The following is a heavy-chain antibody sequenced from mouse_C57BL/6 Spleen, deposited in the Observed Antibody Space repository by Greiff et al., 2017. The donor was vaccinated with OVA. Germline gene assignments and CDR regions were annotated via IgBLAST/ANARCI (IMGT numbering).Heavy chain of an antibody. V-gene: IGHV2-2*01. J-gene: IGHJ3*01. Sequence: VKLMESGPGLVQPSQSLSITCTVSGFSLTSYGVHWVRQSPGKGLEWLGVIWSGGSTDYNAAFISRLSISKDNSKSQVFCKMNSLQADDTAIYYCARSWDGSSLAWFADWGQGTLVTVSA. CDR1: GFSLTSYG. D-gene: IGHD1-1*01. CDR2: IWSGGST. CDR3: ARSWDGSSLAWFAD.